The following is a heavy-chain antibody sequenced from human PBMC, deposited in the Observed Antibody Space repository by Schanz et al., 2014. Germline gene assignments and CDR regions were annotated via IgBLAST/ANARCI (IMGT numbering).Heavy chain of an antibody. CDR1: SASIRTYY. J-gene: IGHJ6*02. Sequence: QVQLQESGPGLVKPSETLSLTCTVSSASIRTYYWSWIRQPPGKGLEWIGYIYYSGSTTYNPSLKSRVTISVDTSKNQFSLKLSSVTAADTAVYYCARDVGHYGMDVWGQGTTVTVSS. CDR3: ARDVGHYGMDV. CDR2: IYYSGST. V-gene: IGHV4-59*01.